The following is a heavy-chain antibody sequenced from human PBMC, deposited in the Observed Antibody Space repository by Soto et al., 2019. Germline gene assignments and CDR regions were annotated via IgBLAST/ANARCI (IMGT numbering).Heavy chain of an antibody. V-gene: IGHV3-30*03. CDR3: AMVGNYDFWSGSYNFDY. CDR1: GFTFSSYG. J-gene: IGHJ4*02. D-gene: IGHD3-3*01. CDR2: ISYDGSNK. Sequence: QVQLVESGGGVFQPGRSLRLSCAASGFTFSSYGMHWVRQAPGKGLEWVAVISYDGSNKYYADSVKGRFTISRDNSKNTLYLQMNSLRAEYTAVYYCAMVGNYDFWSGSYNFDYWGQGTLVTVSS.